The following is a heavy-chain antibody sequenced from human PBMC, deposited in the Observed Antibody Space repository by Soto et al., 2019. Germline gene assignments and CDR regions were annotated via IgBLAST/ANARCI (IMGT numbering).Heavy chain of an antibody. V-gene: IGHV1-46*01. CDR2: IVPASGGA. J-gene: IGHJ4*02. CDR1: GYTFTNYY. CDR3: VREFSPGLFEY. Sequence: EASVKVSCKASGYTFTNYYTHWVRQAPGQGLEWMGFIVPASGGAGYTEKFLGRMTISRDTSTTTVYMELSSLRFEDTAVYYCVREFSPGLFEYWGQGTLVTVSS.